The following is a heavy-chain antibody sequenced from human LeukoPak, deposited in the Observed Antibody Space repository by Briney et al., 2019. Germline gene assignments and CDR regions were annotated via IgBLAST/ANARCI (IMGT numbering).Heavy chain of an antibody. V-gene: IGHV3-30*18. Sequence: PGGSLRLSCAAFGFTFSSYGMHWVRQAPGKGLEWVAVISYDGSNKYYADSVKGRFTISRDNSKNTLYLQMNSLRVEDTATYFCAKGRCGDSSCWYFDAWAKGTRVTVSP. D-gene: IGHD6-13*01. J-gene: IGHJ4*02. CDR3: AKGRCGDSSCWYFDA. CDR1: GFTFSSYG. CDR2: ISYDGSNK.